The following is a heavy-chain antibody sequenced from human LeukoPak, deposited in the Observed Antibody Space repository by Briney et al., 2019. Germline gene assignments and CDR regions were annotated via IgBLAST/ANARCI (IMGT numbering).Heavy chain of an antibody. D-gene: IGHD5-12*01. J-gene: IGHJ4*02. Sequence: SETLSLTCTVSGGSISSYYWSWIRQPPGKGLEWIGYILYSGTTNPNPSLKSRVTISVDTSKNQISLKLSSVTAADTAVYYCARMGGYSGYATHWGQGTLVTVSS. CDR2: ILYSGTT. CDR1: GGSISSYY. CDR3: ARMGGYSGYATH. V-gene: IGHV4-59*08.